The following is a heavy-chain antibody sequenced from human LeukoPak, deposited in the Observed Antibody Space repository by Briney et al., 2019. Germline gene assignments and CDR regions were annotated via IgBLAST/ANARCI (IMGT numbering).Heavy chain of an antibody. J-gene: IGHJ4*02. CDR2: IIPIFSTP. CDR3: ARGWLAETTVVTPYNY. D-gene: IGHD4-23*01. V-gene: IGHV1-69*13. CDR1: GGTFSTYD. Sequence: ASVKVSCKASGGTFSTYDISWVRQAPGQGLEWMGGIIPIFSTPNYAQKFQGRVTITADESTSTAYMELNSLRSEDTAVYYCARGWLAETTVVTPYNYWGQGTLVTVSS.